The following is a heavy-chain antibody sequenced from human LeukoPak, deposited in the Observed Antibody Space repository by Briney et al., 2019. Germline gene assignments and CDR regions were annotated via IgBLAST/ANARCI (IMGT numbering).Heavy chain of an antibody. J-gene: IGHJ6*02. CDR1: GFTFSSYA. D-gene: IGHD5-12*01. CDR3: AKDGDVVTSIGLYYGMDV. V-gene: IGHV3-30-3*01. CDR2: ISYDGSNK. Sequence: GGSLRLSCAASGFTFSSYAMHWVRQAPGKGLEWVAVISYDGSNKYYADSVKGRFTISRDNSKNTLDLQMNSLRAEDTALYYCAKDGDVVTSIGLYYGMDVWGQGTTVTVSS.